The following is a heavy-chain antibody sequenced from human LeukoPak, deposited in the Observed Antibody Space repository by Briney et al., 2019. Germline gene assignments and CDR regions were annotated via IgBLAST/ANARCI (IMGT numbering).Heavy chain of an antibody. CDR3: ARSVMITFGGANFDP. D-gene: IGHD3-16*01. CDR1: GGSLGNFY. V-gene: IGHV4-4*07. CDR2: IYTSGST. J-gene: IGHJ5*02. Sequence: SESLSLTCTVSGGSLGNFYWSWIRQPAGKGLEWIGRIYTSGSTNYNPSLKSRVTMSVDTSKNQFSLKLSSVTAADTAVYYCARSVMITFGGANFDPWGQGTLVTVSS.